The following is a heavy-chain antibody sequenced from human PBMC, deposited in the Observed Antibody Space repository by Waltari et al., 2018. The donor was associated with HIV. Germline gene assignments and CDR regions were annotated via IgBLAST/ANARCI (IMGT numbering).Heavy chain of an antibody. CDR1: GGSISSHS. D-gene: IGHD2-15*01. CDR3: AREAHCSGGTCYRPY. CDR2: IYNNGDT. J-gene: IGHJ4*02. V-gene: IGHV4-59*11. Sequence: QVQLQESGPGLVKPSEPLSLTCTVSGGSISSHSWSWIRQSPGRGLEWIGYIYNNGDTNYSPSFRSRVTISLDTSKSQFFLKLRSVTAADTAVYYCAREAHCSGGTCYRPYWGQGALVTVSS.